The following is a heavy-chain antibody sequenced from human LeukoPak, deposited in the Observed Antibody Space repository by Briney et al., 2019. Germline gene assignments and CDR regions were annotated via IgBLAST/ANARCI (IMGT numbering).Heavy chain of an antibody. D-gene: IGHD3-22*01. V-gene: IGHV1-69*13. CDR3: AREKSSGSAFYFDY. CDR1: GGSFSTYG. J-gene: IGHJ4*02. Sequence: SVKVSCKASGGSFSTYGFNWVRQAPGQGLEWMGGIIPSFGKTNYAQKFQGRVTITADESTSTAYMELSSLRSDDTAVYYCAREKSSGSAFYFDYWGQGTLVSVSS. CDR2: IIPSFGKT.